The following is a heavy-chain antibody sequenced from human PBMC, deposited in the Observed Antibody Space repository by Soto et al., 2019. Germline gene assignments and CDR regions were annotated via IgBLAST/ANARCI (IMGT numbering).Heavy chain of an antibody. CDR3: ARQSSPNYYYYGMDV. CDR1: GGSFSGYY. V-gene: IGHV4-34*01. Sequence: SDTLSLTCAVYGGSFSGYYWSWIRQPPGKGLEWIGEINHSGSTNYNPSLKSRVTISVDTSKNQFSLKLSSVTAADTAVYYCARQSSPNYYYYGMDVWGQGTTVTVSS. J-gene: IGHJ6*02. D-gene: IGHD6-6*01. CDR2: INHSGST.